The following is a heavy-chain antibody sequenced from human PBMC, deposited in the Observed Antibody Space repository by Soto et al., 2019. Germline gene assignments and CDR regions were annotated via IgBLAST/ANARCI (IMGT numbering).Heavy chain of an antibody. J-gene: IGHJ4*02. CDR1: GGTFSSYA. CDR3: ARDPGGSYGYFNY. D-gene: IGHD5-18*01. Sequence: SVNVSCKASGGTFSSYAITWVRQAPGQGLEWMGGIIPIFGTTNYAQKFQGRVTMTTDTSTSTAYMELRSLRSDDTAVYYCARDPGGSYGYFNYWGQGTLVTVS. V-gene: IGHV1-69*05. CDR2: IIPIFGTT.